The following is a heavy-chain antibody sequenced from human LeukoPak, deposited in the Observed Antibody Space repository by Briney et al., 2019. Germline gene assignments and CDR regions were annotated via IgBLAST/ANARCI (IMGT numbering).Heavy chain of an antibody. Sequence: SVKVSCKASGGTFSSYAISWVRQAPGQGLEWMGGIIPIFGTANYAQKFQGRVTITADESTSTAYMELSSLRSEDTAVYYCARTDYGSGSYQGYYFDYWGQGTLVTVSS. CDR3: ARTDYGSGSYQGYYFDY. CDR2: IIPIFGTA. D-gene: IGHD3-10*01. CDR1: GGTFSSYA. V-gene: IGHV1-69*13. J-gene: IGHJ4*02.